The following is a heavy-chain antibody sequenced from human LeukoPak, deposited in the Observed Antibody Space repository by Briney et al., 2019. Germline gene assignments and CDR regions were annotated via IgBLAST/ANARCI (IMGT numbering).Heavy chain of an antibody. CDR1: GGSFSGYY. V-gene: IGHV4-34*01. CDR3: ARDRRHHYYDSSGFSYAIGYYMDV. CDR2: INHSGST. J-gene: IGHJ6*03. Sequence: PSETLSLTCAVYGGSFSGYYWSWIRQPPGKGLEWIGEINHSGSTNYNPSLKSRVTISVDTSKNQFSLKLSSVTAADTAIYYCARDRRHHYYDSSGFSYAIGYYMDVWGKGTTVTISS. D-gene: IGHD3-22*01.